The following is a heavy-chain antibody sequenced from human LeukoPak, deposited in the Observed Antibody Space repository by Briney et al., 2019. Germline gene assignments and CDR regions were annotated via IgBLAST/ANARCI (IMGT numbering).Heavy chain of an antibody. CDR3: ARVGVAYYYYYMDV. Sequence: ASVKVSCKASGYTFTGYYMHWVRQAPGQGLEWMGWINPNSGGTNYAQKFQGRVTMTRDTSISTAYMELSRLRSDDTAVYYCARVGVAYYYYYMDVWGKGTTVTISS. CDR2: INPNSGGT. CDR1: GYTFTGYY. V-gene: IGHV1-2*02. D-gene: IGHD3-10*01. J-gene: IGHJ6*03.